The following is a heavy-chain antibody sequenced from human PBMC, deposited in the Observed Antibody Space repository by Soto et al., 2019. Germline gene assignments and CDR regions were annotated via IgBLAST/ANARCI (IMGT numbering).Heavy chain of an antibody. CDR3: AKDGGSSGSYSDY. V-gene: IGHV3-23*01. D-gene: IGHD3-10*01. Sequence: EVQLLESGGGLVQPGGSLRLSCAASGFTFSSYAMSWVRQAPGKGLEWVSAISGSGGSTYYADSVKGRFTISRDNSKNTLYLQMNSLKADDTAVYYCAKDGGSSGSYSDYWGQGTLVTVSS. J-gene: IGHJ4*02. CDR2: ISGSGGST. CDR1: GFTFSSYA.